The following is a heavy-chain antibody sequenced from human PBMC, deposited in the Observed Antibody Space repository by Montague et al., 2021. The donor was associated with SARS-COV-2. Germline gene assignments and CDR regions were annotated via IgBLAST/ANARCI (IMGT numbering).Heavy chain of an antibody. D-gene: IGHD4-17*01. CDR2: IKQDGSEK. V-gene: IGHV3-7*03. CDR3: ARDRIKYGPYNWFDP. Sequence: SLRLSCAASGFTFSSYWMSWVRQAPGKGLEWVANIKQDGSEKYYVDSVKGRFTISRDNAKNSLYLQMNSLRAEDTAVYYYARDRIKYGPYNWFDPWGQGTLVTVSS. CDR1: GFTFSSYW. J-gene: IGHJ5*02.